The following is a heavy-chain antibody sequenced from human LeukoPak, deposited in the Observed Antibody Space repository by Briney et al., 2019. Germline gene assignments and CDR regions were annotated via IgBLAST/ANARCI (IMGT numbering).Heavy chain of an antibody. D-gene: IGHD3-10*01. CDR3: AKDAYYYGSGSLEPYYFDY. Sequence: GGSLRLSCAASGFTFDDYAMHWVRQAPGKGLEWVSGISWNSGSIGYADSVKGRFTISRDNAKNSLYLQMNSLRAEDTALYYCAKDAYYYGSGSLEPYYFDYWGQGTLVTVSS. CDR2: ISWNSGSI. CDR1: GFTFDDYA. J-gene: IGHJ4*02. V-gene: IGHV3-9*01.